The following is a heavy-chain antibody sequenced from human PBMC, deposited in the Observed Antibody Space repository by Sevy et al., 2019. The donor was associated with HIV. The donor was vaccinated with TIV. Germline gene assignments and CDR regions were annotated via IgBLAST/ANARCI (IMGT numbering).Heavy chain of an antibody. Sequence: GGSLRLSCAVSGFSFSHYAFHWVRQAPGQGLVWVSAISVSGRLSYADSVKGRFTISRDSSKKMIYLHLNSLRADDTATYYCAKDGYSSGLLYYFDHWGQGTLVTVSS. CDR2: ISVSGRL. V-gene: IGHV3-23*01. CDR1: GFSFSHYA. J-gene: IGHJ4*02. CDR3: AKDGYSSGLLYYFDH. D-gene: IGHD6-19*01.